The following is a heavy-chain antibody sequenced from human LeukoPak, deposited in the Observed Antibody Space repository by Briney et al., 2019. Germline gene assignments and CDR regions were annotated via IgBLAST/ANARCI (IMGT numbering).Heavy chain of an antibody. D-gene: IGHD2-21*02. CDR1: GFTFSSYA. CDR3: AKDHGVDWHFDY. J-gene: IGHJ4*02. V-gene: IGHV3-23*01. Sequence: PGGSLRLSCAASGFTFSSYAMSWVRQAPGKGLEWVSAISGSGGSTYYADSAKGRFTISRDNSKNTLRLQMNSLRADDTAVYYCAKDHGVDWHFDYWGRGTLVTVSS. CDR2: ISGSGGST.